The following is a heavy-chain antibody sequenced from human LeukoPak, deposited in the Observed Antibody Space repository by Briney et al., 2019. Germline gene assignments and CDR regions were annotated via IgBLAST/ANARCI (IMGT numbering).Heavy chain of an antibody. CDR1: GYTFTSSY. J-gene: IGHJ4*02. CDR3: AGVGYCSGGSCYYLIY. D-gene: IGHD2-15*01. CDR2: INPSGGST. Sequence: GASVKVSCKASGYTFTSSYIHWVRQAPGQGLEWMGIINPSGGSTTYAQKFQGRVTMTRDTSTSTVYMELSSLSSEDTAVYYCAGVGYCSGGSCYYLIYWGQGTLVTVSS. V-gene: IGHV1-46*01.